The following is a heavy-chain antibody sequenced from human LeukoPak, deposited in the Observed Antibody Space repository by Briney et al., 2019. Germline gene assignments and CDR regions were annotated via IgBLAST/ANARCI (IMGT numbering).Heavy chain of an antibody. CDR2: IRNDGSHK. J-gene: IGHJ4*02. D-gene: IGHD1-26*01. Sequence: PGGSLTLSRAASGFTFSNYGIRWVRQAPGKGLGWVAFIRNDGSHKYDAESVRGRFTISRDNSKNTVYLQMNSLRAEDTAVYYCAKEQDLVGTTYYFGHWGQGTLVTVSS. V-gene: IGHV3-30*02. CDR1: GFTFSNYG. CDR3: AKEQDLVGTTYYFGH.